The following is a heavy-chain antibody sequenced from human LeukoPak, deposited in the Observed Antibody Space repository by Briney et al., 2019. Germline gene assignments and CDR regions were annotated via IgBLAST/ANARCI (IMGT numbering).Heavy chain of an antibody. CDR2: INWNGGST. V-gene: IGHV3-20*01. J-gene: IGHJ3*02. D-gene: IGHD3-10*01. CDR3: ARMSYYYGSGSPSSAFDI. CDR1: GFTFDDYG. Sequence: GGSLRLSCAASGFTFDDYGMSWVRQAPGKGLEWVSGINWNGGSTGYADSVKGRFTISRDNAKNSLYLQMNSLRAEDTALYHCARMSYYYGSGSPSSAFDIWGQGTMVTVSS.